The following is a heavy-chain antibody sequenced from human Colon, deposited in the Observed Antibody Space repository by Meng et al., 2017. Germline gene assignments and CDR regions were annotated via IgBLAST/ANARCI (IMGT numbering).Heavy chain of an antibody. V-gene: IGHV3-7*01. CDR2: IKEDGSEK. D-gene: IGHD3-22*01. CDR3: AREEKLVTMIVVVTNDAFDI. Sequence: GESLKISCAASGFTFSRHWMSWVRQAPGKGLEWVANIKEDGSEKYYVDSVKGRFTISRDNAKNSLYLQMNSLRAEDTAVYYCAREEKLVTMIVVVTNDAFDIWGQGTMVTVSS. J-gene: IGHJ3*02. CDR1: GFTFSRHW.